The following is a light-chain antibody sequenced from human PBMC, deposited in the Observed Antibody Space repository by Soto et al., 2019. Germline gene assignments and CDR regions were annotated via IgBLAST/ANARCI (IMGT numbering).Light chain of an antibody. Sequence: DIQMTQSPSSVSASVGDRVTITCRASQDISSWLAWYQQQPGKAPKLLIYAASTLQSGVPSRFSGSGSGTDFTLTIRSLQPEDFATYYCQQANSFPGLTFGGGTKVEI. V-gene: IGKV1-12*01. J-gene: IGKJ4*01. CDR1: QDISSW. CDR2: AAS. CDR3: QQANSFPGLT.